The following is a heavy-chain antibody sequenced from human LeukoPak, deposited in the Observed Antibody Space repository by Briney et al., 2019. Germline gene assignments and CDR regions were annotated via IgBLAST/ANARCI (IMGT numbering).Heavy chain of an antibody. J-gene: IGHJ4*02. CDR2: INPYSGGT. CDR1: GYTFTNYA. V-gene: IGHV1-2*02. D-gene: IGHD3-3*01. Sequence: ASVKVSCKASGYTFTNYAMNWVRQAPGQGLEWMGWINPYSGGTNYAQKFQGRVTMTRDTSISTAYMELSRLRSDDTAVYYCARVVDFWSGYYFDYWGQGTLVTVSS. CDR3: ARVVDFWSGYYFDY.